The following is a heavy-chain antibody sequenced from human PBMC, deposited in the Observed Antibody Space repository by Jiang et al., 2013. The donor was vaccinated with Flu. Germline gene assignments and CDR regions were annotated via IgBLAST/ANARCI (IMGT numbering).Heavy chain of an antibody. CDR1: GFTFSSYA. Sequence: QLLESGGGLVQPGGSLRLSCAASGFTFSSYAMSWVRQAPGKGLEWVSAISGSGGSTYYADSVKGRFTISRDNSKNTLYLQMNSLRAEDTAVYYCAKDLRLVGATTQDYWGQGTLVTVSS. D-gene: IGHD1-26*01. V-gene: IGHV3-23*01. CDR3: AKDLRLVGATTQDY. CDR2: ISGSGGST. J-gene: IGHJ4*02.